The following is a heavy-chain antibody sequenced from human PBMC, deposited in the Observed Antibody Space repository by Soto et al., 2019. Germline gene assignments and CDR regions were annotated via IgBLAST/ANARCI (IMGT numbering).Heavy chain of an antibody. D-gene: IGHD5-18*01. J-gene: IGHJ6*02. CDR2: IIPIFGTA. V-gene: IGHV1-69*01. CDR1: GGTFSSYA. CDR3: ARENVDTAMVHVSYYGMDV. Sequence: QVQLVQSGAEVKKPGSSVKVSCKASGGTFSSYAISWVRQAPGQGLEWMGGIIPIFGTANYAQKFQGRVTIPADESTSTAYMELSSLRSEDTAVYYCARENVDTAMVHVSYYGMDVWGQGTTVTVSS.